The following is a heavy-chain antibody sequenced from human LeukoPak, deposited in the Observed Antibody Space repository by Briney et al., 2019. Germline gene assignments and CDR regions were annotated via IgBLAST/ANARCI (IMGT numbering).Heavy chain of an antibody. J-gene: IGHJ3*02. Sequence: GESLKISCKGSGYSFTSYWIGWVRQMPGKGLEWMRIIYPGDSDTRYSPSFQGQVTISADKSISTAYLQRSSLKASDTAMYYCASEGMATTNVNAFDIWGQGTMVTVSS. CDR1: GYSFTSYW. V-gene: IGHV5-51*01. CDR3: ASEGMATTNVNAFDI. CDR2: IYPGDSDT. D-gene: IGHD5-24*01.